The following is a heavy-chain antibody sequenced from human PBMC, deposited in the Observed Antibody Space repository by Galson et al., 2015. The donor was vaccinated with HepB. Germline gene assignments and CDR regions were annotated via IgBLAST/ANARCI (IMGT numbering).Heavy chain of an antibody. CDR3: ARNMVRGVIMLDY. CDR1: GYTFTSYA. Sequence: SVKVSCKASGYTFTSYAMHWVRQAPGQRLEWMGWINAGNGNTKYSQKFQGRVTITRDTSASTAYMELSSLRSEDTAVYYCARNMVRGVIMLDYWGQGTLVTVSS. CDR2: INAGNGNT. D-gene: IGHD3-10*01. V-gene: IGHV1-3*01. J-gene: IGHJ4*02.